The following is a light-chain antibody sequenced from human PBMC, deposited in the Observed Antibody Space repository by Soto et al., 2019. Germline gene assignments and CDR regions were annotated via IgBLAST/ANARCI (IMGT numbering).Light chain of an antibody. J-gene: IGKJ1*01. V-gene: IGKV2-30*01. CDR1: QSLVYSDGYTY. CDR3: LQGTHWPWT. CDR2: KVS. Sequence: DVVMTQSPLSLPVTLGQPASISCRSSQSLVYSDGYTYLHWFQQRPGQSPRRLIYKVSNRDSGVPDRFSGRGSGTDFTLKISRVEAEDVGVYYCLQGTHWPWTFGQGTKVEIK.